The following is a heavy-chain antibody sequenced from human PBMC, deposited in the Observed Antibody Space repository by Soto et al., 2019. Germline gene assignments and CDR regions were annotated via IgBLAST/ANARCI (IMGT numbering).Heavy chain of an antibody. J-gene: IGHJ5*02. CDR2: ISAYNGNT. V-gene: IGHV1-18*01. Sequence: ASVKVSCKASGYTFTSYDINWVRQAPGQGLEWMGWISAYNGNTNYAQKLQGRVTMTTDTSTSTAYMELRSLRSDDTAVYYCARERYSSSFLGVENWFDPWGQGTLVTVSS. CDR1: GYTFTSYD. CDR3: ARERYSSSFLGVENWFDP. D-gene: IGHD6-13*01.